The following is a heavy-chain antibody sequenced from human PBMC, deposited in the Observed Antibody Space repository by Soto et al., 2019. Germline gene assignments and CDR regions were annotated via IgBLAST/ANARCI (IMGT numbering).Heavy chain of an antibody. CDR1: GYIFTNYP. CDR2: INTGNGTT. J-gene: IGHJ4*02. Sequence: QVQFLQSGAEVKKPGASVIVSCKTSGYIFTNYPIHWVRQAPGRGLEWVAWINTGNGTTRYSPKLQGRVSRRTDTSASTAYLELTRLRFEDTAVYYCASNAFDYWGQGTLVAVSP. CDR3: ASNAFDY. V-gene: IGHV1-3*04.